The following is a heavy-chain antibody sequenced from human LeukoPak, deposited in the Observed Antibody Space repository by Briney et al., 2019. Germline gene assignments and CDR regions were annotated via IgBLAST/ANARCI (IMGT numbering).Heavy chain of an antibody. V-gene: IGHV4-34*01. CDR1: GGSFSGYY. Sequence: SETLSLTCAVYGGSFSGYYWSWIRQPPGKGLEWIGEINHSGSTNYNLSPKSRVTISVDTSKNQFSLKLSSVTVADTAVYYCARGLIVGIAVAGSSLEAAFDIWGQGTMVTVSS. D-gene: IGHD6-19*01. J-gene: IGHJ3*02. CDR3: ARGLIVGIAVAGSSLEAAFDI. CDR2: INHSGST.